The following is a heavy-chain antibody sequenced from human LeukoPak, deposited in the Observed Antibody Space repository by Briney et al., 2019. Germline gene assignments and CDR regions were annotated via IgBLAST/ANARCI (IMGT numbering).Heavy chain of an antibody. CDR3: ATKVVTAAARHGWFDP. D-gene: IGHD2-21*02. CDR2: INPNSGGT. V-gene: IGHV1-2*02. Sequence: GASVKVSCKASGYTFTGYYMHWVRQAPGQGLEWMGWINPNSGGTNYAQKFQGRVTMTRDTSISTAYMELSSLRSEDTAVYYCATKVVTAAARHGWFDPWGQGTLVTVSS. J-gene: IGHJ5*02. CDR1: GYTFTGYY.